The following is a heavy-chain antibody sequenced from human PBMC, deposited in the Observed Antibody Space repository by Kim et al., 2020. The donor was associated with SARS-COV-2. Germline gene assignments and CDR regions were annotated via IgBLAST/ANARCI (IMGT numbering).Heavy chain of an antibody. V-gene: IGHV4-34*01. D-gene: IGHD3-10*01. J-gene: IGHJ5*02. CDR1: GGSFSGYY. CDR3: ARGPHYYGSGSYYNFGWFDP. CDR2: INHSGST. Sequence: SETLSLTCAVYGGSFSGYYWSWIRQPPGKGLEWIGEINHSGSTNYNPSLKSRVTISVDTSKNQFSLKLSSVTAADTAVYYCARGPHYYGSGSYYNFGWFDPWGQGTLVTVSS.